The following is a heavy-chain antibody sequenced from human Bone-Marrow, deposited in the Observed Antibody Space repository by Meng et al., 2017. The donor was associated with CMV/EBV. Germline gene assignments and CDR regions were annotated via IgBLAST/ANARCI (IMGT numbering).Heavy chain of an antibody. Sequence: SVKVSCKASGYTFTGYYMHWVRQAPGQGLEWMGWINPNSGGTNYAQKFQGRVTMTRDTSISTAYMELSRLRSYDTAVYYCARAKDPTTIFGVVTTYGYWGQGTLVTVS. CDR2: INPNSGGT. D-gene: IGHD3-3*01. J-gene: IGHJ4*02. CDR3: ARAKDPTTIFGVVTTYGY. V-gene: IGHV1-2*02. CDR1: GYTFTGYY.